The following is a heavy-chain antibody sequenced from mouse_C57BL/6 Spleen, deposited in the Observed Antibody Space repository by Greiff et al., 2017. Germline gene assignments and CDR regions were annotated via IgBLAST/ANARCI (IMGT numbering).Heavy chain of an antibody. CDR3: AREGNSWFDY. Sequence: QVHVKQSGAELVRPGASVKLSCKASGYTFTDYYINWVKQRPGQGLEWIARIYPGSGNTYYNEKFKGKATLTAEKSSSTAYMQLSSLTSEDSAVYFCAREGNSWFDYWGQGTTLTVSS. CDR2: IYPGSGNT. J-gene: IGHJ2*01. D-gene: IGHD2-1*01. V-gene: IGHV1-76*01. CDR1: GYTFTDYY.